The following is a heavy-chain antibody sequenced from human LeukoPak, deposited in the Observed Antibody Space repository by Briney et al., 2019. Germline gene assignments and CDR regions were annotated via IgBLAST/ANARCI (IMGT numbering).Heavy chain of an antibody. D-gene: IGHD3-10*01. CDR3: ARGGERANFYGLGSSPNWFDP. V-gene: IGHV1-8*02. Sequence: ASVKVSCKASGYTFISYDINWVRQAAGQGLEWMGWMNPNSGNTGYAQKFQGRVTMTRNTSISTAYMELSGLRSDDTAACYCARGGERANFYGLGSSPNWFDPWGQGTLVTVSS. CDR2: MNPNSGNT. J-gene: IGHJ5*02. CDR1: GYTFISYD.